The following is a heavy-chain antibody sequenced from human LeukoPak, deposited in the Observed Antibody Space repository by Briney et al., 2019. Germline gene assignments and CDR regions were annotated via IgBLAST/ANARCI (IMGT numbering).Heavy chain of an antibody. J-gene: IGHJ5*02. V-gene: IGHV3-21*01. CDR2: ISSSSSYI. D-gene: IGHD2-2*01. Sequence: GGSLRLSCAASGFTFSSYSMNWVRQAPGKGLEWVSSISSSSSYIYYADSVKGRFTISRDNAKNSLYLQMNGLRAEDTAVYYCARVRSTSSPEGFDPWGQGTLVTVSS. CDR1: GFTFSSYS. CDR3: ARVRSTSSPEGFDP.